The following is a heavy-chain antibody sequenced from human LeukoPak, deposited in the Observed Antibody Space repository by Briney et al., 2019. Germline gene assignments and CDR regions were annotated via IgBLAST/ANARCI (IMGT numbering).Heavy chain of an antibody. J-gene: IGHJ4*02. Sequence: GGSLRLSCAASGFTFSNYAMSWVRQAPGKGLEWVSAISGSGGSTYYADSVKGRFTISRDNSKNTLYLQMNSLRAEDTAVYYCAKAPGVVPAASDYWGQGTLVTVSS. CDR2: ISGSGGST. CDR1: GFTFSNYA. D-gene: IGHD2-2*01. V-gene: IGHV3-23*01. CDR3: AKAPGVVPAASDY.